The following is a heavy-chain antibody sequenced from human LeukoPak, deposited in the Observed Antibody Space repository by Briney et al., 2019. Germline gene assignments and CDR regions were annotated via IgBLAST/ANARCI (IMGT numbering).Heavy chain of an antibody. CDR1: GGSISSGSHY. CDR2: IYTSGST. D-gene: IGHD4-17*01. Sequence: SETLSLTCTVSGGSISSGSHYWSWLRQPAGKGLEWIRRIYTSGSTHYNPSLKTRVTISVDTSKNQFSLKLSSVTAAATDVYYCAREFGYAVTSLDYWGQGTLVTVSS. CDR3: AREFGYAVTSLDY. J-gene: IGHJ4*02. V-gene: IGHV4-61*02.